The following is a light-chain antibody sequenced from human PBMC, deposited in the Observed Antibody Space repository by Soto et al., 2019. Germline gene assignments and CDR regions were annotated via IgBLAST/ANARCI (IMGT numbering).Light chain of an antibody. J-gene: IGKJ1*01. Sequence: EIVLTQSPGTLSLSPGERATLSCRASQTVSGTYLAWYQQKPGQAPRLLIYSSSSRAAGVSDGFSGSGSGTDFSLTISRLEPEDFAMYYCQQYGRSPTWTFCQGTKVDIK. CDR3: QQYGRSPTWT. CDR1: QTVSGTY. V-gene: IGKV3-20*01. CDR2: SSS.